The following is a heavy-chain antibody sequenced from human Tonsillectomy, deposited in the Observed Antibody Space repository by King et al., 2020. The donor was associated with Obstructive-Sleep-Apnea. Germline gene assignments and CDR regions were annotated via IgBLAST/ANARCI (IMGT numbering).Heavy chain of an antibody. CDR3: AAGGRGYIDVLEGGMDV. CDR1: GFTFTSSA. CDR2: IVVGSGNT. D-gene: IGHD1-26*01. Sequence: QLVEAGPEVKKPGTSVKVSCKASGFTFTSSAMQWVRQARGQRLEWIGWIVVGSGNTNYAQKFQERVTITRDRSTSTAYMELSSLRSEDTAVYYCAAGGRGYIDVLEGGMDVWGQGTTVTVSS. V-gene: IGHV1-58*02. J-gene: IGHJ6*02.